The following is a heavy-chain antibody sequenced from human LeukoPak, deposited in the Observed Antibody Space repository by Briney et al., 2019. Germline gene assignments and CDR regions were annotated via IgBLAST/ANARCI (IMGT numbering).Heavy chain of an antibody. CDR2: INPNSGGT. V-gene: IGHV1-2*04. D-gene: IGHD6-13*01. CDR1: GYTFTGYY. J-gene: IGHJ6*02. CDR3: ARENRIAAAAVYYYYGMDV. Sequence: GASVKVSCKASGYTFTGYYMHWVRQAPGQGLEWMGWINPNSGGTNYAQKFQGWVTMTRDTSISTAYMELSRLRSDDTAVYYCARENRIAAAAVYYYYGMDVWGQGTTVTVSS.